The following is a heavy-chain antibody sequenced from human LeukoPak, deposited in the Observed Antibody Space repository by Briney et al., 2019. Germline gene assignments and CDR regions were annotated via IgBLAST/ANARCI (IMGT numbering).Heavy chain of an antibody. CDR2: IYTSGST. V-gene: IGHV4-4*07. CDR1: GGSISSYY. J-gene: IGHJ4*02. D-gene: IGHD3-10*01. CDR3: ARDRNFGSGSYCLDY. Sequence: PSETLSLTCTVSGGSISSYYWSWIRQPAGKGLEWIGRIYTSGSTNYNPSLKSRVTMSVDTSKNQFSLKLSSVTAADTAVYYCARDRNFGSGSYCLDYWGQGTLVTVSS.